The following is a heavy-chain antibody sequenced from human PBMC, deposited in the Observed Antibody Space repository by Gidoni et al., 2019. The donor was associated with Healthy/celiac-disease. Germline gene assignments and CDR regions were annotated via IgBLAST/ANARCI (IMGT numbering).Heavy chain of an antibody. J-gene: IGHJ6*02. Sequence: EVQLVQSGAEVKKPGESLRISCKGSGYSFTSYWISWVRQMPGKGLEWMGRIDSSDSYTNYSPSFQGHVTISADKSISTAYLQWSSLKASDTAMYYCARRPVSTYYYDSSGPTAYYYYYGMDVWGQGTTVTVSS. CDR2: IDSSDSYT. CDR3: ARRPVSTYYYDSSGPTAYYYYYGMDV. V-gene: IGHV5-10-1*03. D-gene: IGHD3-22*01. CDR1: GYSFTSYW.